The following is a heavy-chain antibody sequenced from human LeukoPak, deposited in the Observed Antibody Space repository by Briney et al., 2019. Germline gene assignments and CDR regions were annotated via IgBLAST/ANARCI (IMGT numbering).Heavy chain of an antibody. V-gene: IGHV4-30-4*08. J-gene: IGHJ2*01. CDR3: ARDQLLGVAVAGTKGFDL. D-gene: IGHD6-19*01. CDR2: IYYSGST. Sequence: PSETLSLTCTVSGGSISSGDYYWSWIRQPPGKGLEWIGYIYYSGSTYYNPSLKSRVTISVDKSKNQFSLKLSSVTAADTAVYYCARDQLLGVAVAGTKGFDLWGRGTLVTVSS. CDR1: GGSISSGDYY.